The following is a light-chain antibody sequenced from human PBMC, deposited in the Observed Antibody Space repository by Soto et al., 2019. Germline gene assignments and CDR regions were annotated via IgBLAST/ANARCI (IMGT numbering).Light chain of an antibody. CDR1: QSVSSY. Sequence: EIVLTQSPATLSLSPGERATLSCRASQSVSSYLAWYQQKPGQAPRLLIYDASNRATGIPARFSGSGSGTDFPLTISSLEPEDFGVYYCQQRSNWPPWTFGQGTKVEIK. CDR3: QQRSNWPPWT. CDR2: DAS. V-gene: IGKV3-11*01. J-gene: IGKJ1*01.